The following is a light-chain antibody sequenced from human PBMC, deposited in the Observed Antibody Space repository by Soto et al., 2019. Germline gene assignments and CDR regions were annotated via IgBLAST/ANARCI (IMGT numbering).Light chain of an antibody. Sequence: EIVMTQSPATLSVSPGERATLSCRASQSVSSNLAWYQQKPGQAPRLLIYDASTRATGIPDRFSGGGSGTEFTLTISSLQSEDFAVYYCQQYNNWPQTFGQGTKVDIK. CDR3: QQYNNWPQT. J-gene: IGKJ1*01. V-gene: IGKV3-15*01. CDR1: QSVSSN. CDR2: DAS.